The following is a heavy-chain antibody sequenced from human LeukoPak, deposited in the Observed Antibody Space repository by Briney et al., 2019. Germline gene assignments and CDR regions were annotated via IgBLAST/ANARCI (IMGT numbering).Heavy chain of an antibody. V-gene: IGHV3-33*06. D-gene: IGHD6-13*01. CDR1: GFTFSSYG. J-gene: IGHJ6*03. CDR3: AKVSSGSWRIVYYYMDV. CDR2: IWYDGSNK. Sequence: GRSLRLSCAASGFTFSSYGMHWVRQAPGKGLQWVAVIWYDGSNKYYADSVKGRFTISRDNSKNTLYLQMNSLRAEDTAVYYCAKVSSGSWRIVYYYMDVWGKGTTVTVSS.